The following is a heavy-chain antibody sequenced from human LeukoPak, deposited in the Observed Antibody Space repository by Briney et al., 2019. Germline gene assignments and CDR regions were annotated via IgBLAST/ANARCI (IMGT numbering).Heavy chain of an antibody. CDR1: GVSIGSHY. CDR2: VYNSGTT. J-gene: IGHJ4*02. Sequence: SETQSLTCTVSGVSIGSHYWSWIRQSPGKGLEWIGCVYNSGTTVYNPSLTGRVTISVDTSKNQYSLNLRSVTAADAAVYYCARDAYWGQGILVTVSS. V-gene: IGHV4-59*11. CDR3: ARDAY.